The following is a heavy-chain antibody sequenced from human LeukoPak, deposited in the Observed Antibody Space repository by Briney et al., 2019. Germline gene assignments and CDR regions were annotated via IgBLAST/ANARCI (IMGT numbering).Heavy chain of an antibody. V-gene: IGHV4-61*02. D-gene: IGHD3-22*01. CDR3: ARDAFRYYYDSSGYYGDFDY. CDR2: IYTSGST. J-gene: IGHJ4*02. Sequence: SETLSLTCTVSGGSISSSSYYWSWIRQPAGKGLEWIGRIYTSGSTNYNPSLKSRVTMSVDTSKNQFSLKLSSVTAADTAVYYCARDAFRYYYDSSGYYGDFDYWGQGTLVTVSS. CDR1: GGSISSSSYY.